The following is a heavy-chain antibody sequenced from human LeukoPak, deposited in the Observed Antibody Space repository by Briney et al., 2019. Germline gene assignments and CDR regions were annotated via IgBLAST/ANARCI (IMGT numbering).Heavy chain of an antibody. CDR2: IIPIFGTT. J-gene: IGHJ3*02. CDR3: ARGALGNCSSSSCYDAFDI. D-gene: IGHD2-15*01. V-gene: IGHV1-69*05. CDR1: GGTFSNYA. Sequence: ASVKVSCKPSGGTFSNYAISWVRQAPGQGLEWMGGIIPIFGTTNYAQDFQGRVTVTTDESTSTAYMDLYSLRSEDTAVYYCARGALGNCSSSSCYDAFDIWGQGTVVTVSS.